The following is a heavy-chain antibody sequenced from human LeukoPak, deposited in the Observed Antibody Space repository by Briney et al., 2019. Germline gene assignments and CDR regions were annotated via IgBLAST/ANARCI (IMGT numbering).Heavy chain of an antibody. V-gene: IGHV4-4*02. CDR2: IYHSGST. J-gene: IGHJ4*02. CDR1: GGSISSSNW. Sequence: SETLSLTCAVSGGSISSSNWWSWVRQPPGKGLEWIGEIYHSGSTNYNPSLKSRVTISVDKSKNQFSLKLSSVTAADTAVYYCRGGGITMVRGVGLDYWGQGTLVTVSS. CDR3: RGGGITMVRGVGLDY. D-gene: IGHD3-10*01.